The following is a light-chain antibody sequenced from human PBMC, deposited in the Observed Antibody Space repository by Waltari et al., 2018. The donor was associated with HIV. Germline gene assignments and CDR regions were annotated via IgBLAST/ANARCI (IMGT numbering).Light chain of an antibody. CDR2: KNN. CDR1: SSNIGSNY. Sequence: QSVLTQPPSASGTPGQRVTISCSGSSSNIGSNYVFWYQQLPGTAPKLLIYKNNQRPSGVPDRCSGSKSGTSASLAISGLRSEDEADYYCATWDDSLSVYVVFGAGTKLTVL. CDR3: ATWDDSLSVYVV. J-gene: IGLJ2*01. V-gene: IGLV1-47*01.